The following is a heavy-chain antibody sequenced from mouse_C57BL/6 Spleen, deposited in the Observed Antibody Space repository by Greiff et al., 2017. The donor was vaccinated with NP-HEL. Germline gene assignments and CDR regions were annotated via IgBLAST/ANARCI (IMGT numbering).Heavy chain of an antibody. CDR3: ARGLYFGY. V-gene: IGHV1-82*01. J-gene: IGHJ2*01. CDR1: GYAFSSSW. CDR2: IYPGDGDT. D-gene: IGHD1-1*01. Sequence: QVQLQQSGPELVKPGASVKISCKASGYAFSSSWMNWVKQRPGKGLEWIGRIYPGDGDTNYNGKFKGKATLTADKSSSTAYMQLSSLTSEDSAVYFCARGLYFGYWGQGTTLTVSS.